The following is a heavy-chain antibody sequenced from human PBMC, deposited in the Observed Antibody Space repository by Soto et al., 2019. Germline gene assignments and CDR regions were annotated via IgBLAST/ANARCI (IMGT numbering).Heavy chain of an antibody. J-gene: IGHJ4*02. D-gene: IGHD3-22*01. V-gene: IGHV3-53*01. CDR2: IYSGGST. CDR1: Y. CDR3: ARDLGYYDSSGPGPY. Sequence: YMRRVSKTTGKGLEWVSVIYSGGSTYYADSVKGRFTISRDNSKNTLYLQMNSLRAEDTAVYYCARDLGYYDSSGPGPYWGQGTLVTVSS.